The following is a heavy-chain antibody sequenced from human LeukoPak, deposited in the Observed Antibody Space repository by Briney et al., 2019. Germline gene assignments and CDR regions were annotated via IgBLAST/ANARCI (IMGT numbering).Heavy chain of an antibody. CDR3: ARDGEVIAAAGSNNCFDP. D-gene: IGHD6-13*01. CDR1: GYTFTGYY. Sequence: ASVKVSYKASGYTFTGYYMHWVRQAPGQGLEWMGWINPNSGGTNYAQKFQGRVTMTRDTSISTAYMELSRLRSDDTAVYYCARDGEVIAAAGSNNCFDPWGQGTLVTVSS. CDR2: INPNSGGT. V-gene: IGHV1-2*02. J-gene: IGHJ5*02.